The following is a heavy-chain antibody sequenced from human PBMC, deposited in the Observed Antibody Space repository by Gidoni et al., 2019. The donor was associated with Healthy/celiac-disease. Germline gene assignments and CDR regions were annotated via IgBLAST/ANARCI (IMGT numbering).Heavy chain of an antibody. CDR1: GYTFTSSY. CDR3: ARAEAGYYDSSGYWAYYYYGMDV. J-gene: IGHJ6*02. D-gene: IGHD3-22*01. V-gene: IGHV1-46*01. Sequence: QVQLVQSGAEVKKPGASVKVSCKASGYTFTSSYMHWVRQAPGQGLEWMGIINPSGGSTSYAQKFQGRVTMTRDTSTSTVYMELSSLRSEDTAVYYCARAEAGYYDSSGYWAYYYYGMDVWGQGTTVTVSS. CDR2: INPSGGST.